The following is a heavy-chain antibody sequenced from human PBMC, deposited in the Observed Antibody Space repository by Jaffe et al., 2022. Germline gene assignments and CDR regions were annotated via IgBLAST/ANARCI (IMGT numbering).Heavy chain of an antibody. J-gene: IGHJ4*02. Sequence: EVQLVESGGGLVQPGGSLKLSCAASGFTFSGSAMHWVRQASGKGLEWVGRIRSKANSYATAYAASVKGRFTISRDDSKNTAYLQMNSLKTEDTAVYYCTRHNPDCSGGSCYSYYFDYWGQGTLVTVSS. CDR1: GFTFSGSA. D-gene: IGHD2-15*01. V-gene: IGHV3-73*02. CDR2: IRSKANSYAT. CDR3: TRHNPDCSGGSCYSYYFDY.